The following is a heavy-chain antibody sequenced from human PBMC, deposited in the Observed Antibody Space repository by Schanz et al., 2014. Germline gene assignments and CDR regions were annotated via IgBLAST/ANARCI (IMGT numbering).Heavy chain of an antibody. Sequence: EVQLVESGGGLVQPGGSLRLSCAASGFTFSYYGMTWVRQAPGKGLEWVSTIGGSGGTTYYADSVRGRFTISRDNSKNTLFLQMNSLRAEDTAVYYCAKDCPSDYGDHCFDFWGQGTLVTVSS. D-gene: IGHD4-17*01. CDR2: IGGSGGTT. V-gene: IGHV3-23*04. J-gene: IGHJ4*02. CDR3: AKDCPSDYGDHCFDF. CDR1: GFTFSYYG.